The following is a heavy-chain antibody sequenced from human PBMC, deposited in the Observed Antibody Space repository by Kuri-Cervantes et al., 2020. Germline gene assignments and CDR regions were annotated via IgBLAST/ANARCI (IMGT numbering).Heavy chain of an antibody. CDR1: GFTFSDHY. V-gene: IGHV3-72*01. Sequence: GGSLRLSCAASGFTFSDHYMDWVRQAPGKGLEWLGRIRDKADSYTTVYAASVEGRFIISRDDSKNSMYLQMNSLKSEDTAVYYCAAIRRVMGSWGQGTLVTVSS. CDR2: IRDKADSYTT. CDR3: AAIRRVMGS. J-gene: IGHJ5*02. D-gene: IGHD5-24*01.